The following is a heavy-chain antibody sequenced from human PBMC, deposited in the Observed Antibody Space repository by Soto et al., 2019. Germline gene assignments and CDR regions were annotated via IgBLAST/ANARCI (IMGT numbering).Heavy chain of an antibody. CDR2: INHSGST. V-gene: IGHV4-34*01. CDR3: AGGHYSSSWGYNWFDP. J-gene: IGHJ5*02. CDR1: GGSFSGYY. D-gene: IGHD6-13*01. Sequence: SETVSLTCAVYGGSFSGYYWSWIRQPPGKGLEWIGEINHSGSTNYNPSLKSRVTISVDTSKNQFSLKLSSVTAADTAVYYCAGGHYSSSWGYNWFDPWGQGTLVTVSS.